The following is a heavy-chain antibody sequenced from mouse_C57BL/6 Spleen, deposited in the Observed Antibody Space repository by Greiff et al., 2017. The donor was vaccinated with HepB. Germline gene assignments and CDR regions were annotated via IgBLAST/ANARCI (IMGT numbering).Heavy chain of an antibody. J-gene: IGHJ2*01. CDR1: GFTFSSYA. CDR2: ISDGGSYT. V-gene: IGHV5-4*01. CDR3: ARGGVRTVYFDY. D-gene: IGHD1-1*01. Sequence: VQLKESGGGLVKPGGSLKLSCAASGFTFSSYAMSWVRQTPEKRLEWVATISDGGSYTYYPDNVKGRFTISRDNAKNNLYLQMSHLKSEDTAMYYCARGGVRTVYFDYWGQGTTLTVSS.